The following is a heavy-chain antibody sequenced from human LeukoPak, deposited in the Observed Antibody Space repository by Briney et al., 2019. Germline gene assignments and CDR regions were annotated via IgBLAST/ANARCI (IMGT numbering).Heavy chain of an antibody. Sequence: GGSLRLSCAGSGFTFSNAWMIWVRQAPGKGLERVGRIKSKTDGGTTEYAAPVQGRFTISRDDSRNTLYLQMNSLKTEDTAVYYCTTSWRLTYYFDYWGQGSLVTVSS. J-gene: IGHJ4*02. CDR1: GFTFSNAW. D-gene: IGHD6-13*01. CDR2: IKSKTDGGTT. V-gene: IGHV3-15*01. CDR3: TTSWRLTYYFDY.